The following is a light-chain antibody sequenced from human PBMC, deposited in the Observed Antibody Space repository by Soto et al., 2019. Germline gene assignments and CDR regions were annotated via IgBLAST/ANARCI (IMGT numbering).Light chain of an antibody. CDR3: SSYTTSYSHVL. J-gene: IGLJ2*01. V-gene: IGLV2-14*01. CDR1: GSDVGAHKY. Sequence: QSALTQPASVSGSPGQSITISCTGSGSDVGAHKYVSWYQQYPGKVPKLIIYEVSNRPSGVSNRFSGPKSGNTASLSISGLQAEDEADYYCSSYTTSYSHVLLGGGTKLTVL. CDR2: EVS.